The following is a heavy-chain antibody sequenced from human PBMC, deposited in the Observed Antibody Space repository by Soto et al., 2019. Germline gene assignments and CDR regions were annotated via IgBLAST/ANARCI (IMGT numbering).Heavy chain of an antibody. CDR1: GFTFGHYA. CDR2: ISATGGST. Sequence: EVQLLESGGGLVQPGGSLRLSCAASGFTFGHYAMAWVRQAPGKGLEWVSAISATGGSTFYADYVKGRFTISRDNFKNTFSLQINRLRAGDTAKYYWAKSSITWGGGVYNRFDPWGQGTLVTVSS. J-gene: IGHJ5*02. D-gene: IGHD3-16*01. CDR3: AKSSITWGGGVYNRFDP. V-gene: IGHV3-23*01.